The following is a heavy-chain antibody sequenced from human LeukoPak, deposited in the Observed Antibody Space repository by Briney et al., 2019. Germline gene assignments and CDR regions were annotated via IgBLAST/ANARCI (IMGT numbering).Heavy chain of an antibody. CDR1: GGTFSSYA. CDR3: ARSYLGQSTAAIRLQYNWFDP. CDR2: IIPIFGTA. Sequence: SVKVSCKASGGTFSSYAISWVRQAPGQGLEWMGGIIPIFGTANYAQKFQGRVTITADESTSTAYMELSSLRSEDTAVHYCARSYLGQSTAAIRLQYNWFDPWGQGTLVTVSS. D-gene: IGHD2-2*02. J-gene: IGHJ5*02. V-gene: IGHV1-69*13.